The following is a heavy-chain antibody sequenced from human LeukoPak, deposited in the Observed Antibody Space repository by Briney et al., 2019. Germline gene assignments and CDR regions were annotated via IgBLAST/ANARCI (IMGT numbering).Heavy chain of an antibody. J-gene: IGHJ4*02. CDR2: FGGSGGTI. Sequence: GGSLRLSCAASGFTFSTYAMSWVRQAPGKGLEWVSHFGGSGGTIYYADSVRGRFTISRDNSKNTLYLQMNSLRAEDTAVYYCAKSDCGGDCHLLDYWGQGTLVTVSS. CDR1: GFTFSTYA. V-gene: IGHV3-23*01. CDR3: AKSDCGGDCHLLDY. D-gene: IGHD2-21*02.